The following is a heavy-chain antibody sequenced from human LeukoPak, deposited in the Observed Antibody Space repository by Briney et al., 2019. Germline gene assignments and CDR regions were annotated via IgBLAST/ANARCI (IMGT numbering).Heavy chain of an antibody. D-gene: IGHD6-13*01. CDR2: LRGNGGST. Sequence: GGSLRLSCAASGFTFSSYAMSWVRQAPGKGLEWVSSLRGNGGSTEYVDSVRGRFVISRDNSRNTLYLQMNSLRAEDMAVYYCAKSVTAAGTYAFDIWGQGTVVTVSS. J-gene: IGHJ3*02. V-gene: IGHV3-23*01. CDR3: AKSVTAAGTYAFDI. CDR1: GFTFSSYA.